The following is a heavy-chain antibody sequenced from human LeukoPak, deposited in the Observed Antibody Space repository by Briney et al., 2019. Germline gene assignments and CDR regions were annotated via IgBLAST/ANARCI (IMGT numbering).Heavy chain of an antibody. Sequence: GGSLRLSCAASGFTFDDYGMSWVRQAPGKGLEWVSGINWNGGSTGYADSVKGRFTISRDNAKNSLYLQMNSLRAEGTALYYCARLSSSWYYYYYMGVWGKGTTVTVSS. D-gene: IGHD6-13*01. CDR1: GFTFDDYG. CDR3: ARLSSSWYYYYYMGV. J-gene: IGHJ6*03. V-gene: IGHV3-20*04. CDR2: INWNGGST.